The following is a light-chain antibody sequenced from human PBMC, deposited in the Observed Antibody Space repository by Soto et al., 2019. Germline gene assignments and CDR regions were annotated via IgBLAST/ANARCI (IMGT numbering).Light chain of an antibody. CDR3: LQRQSWPRT. V-gene: IGKV3-11*01. CDR2: QTS. J-gene: IGKJ1*01. CDR1: QYISSC. Sequence: EIVLTQSPATLSSFPGDRVTLSCRASQYISSCLAWYQHRPGQAPRLLIYQTSNRAAGIPARFSGSGSGTDFTLTISDVQPEDSGVYYCLQRQSWPRTFGQGTKVDIK.